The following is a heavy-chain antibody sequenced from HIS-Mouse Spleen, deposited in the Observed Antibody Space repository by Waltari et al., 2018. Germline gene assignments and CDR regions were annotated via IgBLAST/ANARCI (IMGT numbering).Heavy chain of an antibody. D-gene: IGHD6-13*01. V-gene: IGHV4-39*07. CDR1: GGSISSSSYY. Sequence: QLQLQESGPGLVKPSETLSLTCTVSGGSISSSSYYWGWFRQPPGKGLDWIGSIYYSGSTYNNPPLTSRVTISVDTSKNQFSLKLSSVTAADTAVYYCAREIPYSSSWYDWYFDLWGRGTLVTVSS. CDR2: IYYSGST. CDR3: AREIPYSSSWYDWYFDL. J-gene: IGHJ2*01.